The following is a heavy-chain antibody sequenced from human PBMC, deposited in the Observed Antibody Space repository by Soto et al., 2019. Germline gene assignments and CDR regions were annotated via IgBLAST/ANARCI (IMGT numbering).Heavy chain of an antibody. Sequence: ASVKVSCKASGYTFTSYAMHWVRQAPGQRLEWMGWINAGNGNTKYSQKFQGRVTITRDTSASTAYMELSSLRSEDTAVYYCARDRIVVVPAAMPAVNNWFDPWGQGTLVTVSS. V-gene: IGHV1-3*01. CDR3: ARDRIVVVPAAMPAVNNWFDP. CDR1: GYTFTSYA. D-gene: IGHD2-2*01. J-gene: IGHJ5*02. CDR2: INAGNGNT.